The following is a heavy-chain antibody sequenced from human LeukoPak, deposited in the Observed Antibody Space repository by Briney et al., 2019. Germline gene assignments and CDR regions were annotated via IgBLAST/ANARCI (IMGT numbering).Heavy chain of an antibody. D-gene: IGHD5-18*01. CDR1: GGTFSSYA. CDR3: ARPEIRVQLWSYYFDY. CDR2: ISYDGSNK. J-gene: IGHJ4*02. V-gene: IGHV3-30-3*01. Sequence: SCKASGGTFSSYAMHWVRQAPGKGLEWVAVISYDGSNKYYADSVKGRLTISRDNSKNTLYLQMNSLRAEDTAVYYCARPEIRVQLWSYYFDYWGQGTLVTVSS.